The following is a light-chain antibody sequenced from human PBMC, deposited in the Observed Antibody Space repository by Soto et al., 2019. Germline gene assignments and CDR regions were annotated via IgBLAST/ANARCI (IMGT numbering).Light chain of an antibody. CDR3: QQGGS. V-gene: IGKV3-11*01. CDR1: QSVSTY. J-gene: IGKJ4*01. Sequence: ETVLTQSPATLSLSPGEGATLSCRASQSVSTYLAWYQQKPGQAPRLLIYDASNRATGIPARFSVSGSVTDFTLTISSLEPEDFAVYYCQQGGSFGGGTKVEIK. CDR2: DAS.